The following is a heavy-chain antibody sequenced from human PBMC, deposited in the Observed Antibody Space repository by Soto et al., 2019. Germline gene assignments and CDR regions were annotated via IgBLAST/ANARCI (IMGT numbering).Heavy chain of an antibody. CDR1: GFTFSRYS. V-gene: IGHV3-30-3*01. J-gene: IGHJ6*02. Sequence: QVQLVESGGGVVQPGRSLRLSCAASGFTFSRYSMYWVRQAPGEGLEWISVISNDGSKTYYADSVKGRFTVSRDNSKNTVYLQMDGLRPEDTAVYFCVRDTNLVATTDYSSYGLDVWGQGTTVTVSS. CDR2: ISNDGSKT. CDR3: VRDTNLVATTDYSSYGLDV. D-gene: IGHD1-26*01.